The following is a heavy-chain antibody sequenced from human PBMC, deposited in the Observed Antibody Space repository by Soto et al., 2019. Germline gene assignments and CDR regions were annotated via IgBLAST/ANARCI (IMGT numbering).Heavy chain of an antibody. CDR2: IFYLGSS. CDR3: ARHSLALRKNNWFDP. V-gene: IGHV4-39*01. D-gene: IGHD3-3*02. Sequence: SETLSLTCTVSGDSIISSDFYWGWVRQPPGKGLEWIGSIFYLGSSYYNPSLESRVTMSVDTSKNQFSLRLRSVTAADTALYFCARHSLALRKNNWFDPWGQGIMVTVSS. CDR1: GDSIISSDFY. J-gene: IGHJ5*02.